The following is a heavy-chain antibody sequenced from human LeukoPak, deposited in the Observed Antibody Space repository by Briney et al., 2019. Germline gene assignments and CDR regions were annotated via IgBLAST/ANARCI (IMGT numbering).Heavy chain of an antibody. D-gene: IGHD6-6*01. CDR3: ARRSTIAARPYYFDY. J-gene: IGHJ4*02. Sequence: PGGSLRLSCAASGFTFSSYWMHWVRQAPGKGLVWVSRINSDGSSTSYADSVKGRFTISRDNAKNTLYLQMNSLRAEDTAVYYCARRSTIAARPYYFDYWGQGTLVTVSS. CDR1: GFTFSSYW. CDR2: INSDGSST. V-gene: IGHV3-74*01.